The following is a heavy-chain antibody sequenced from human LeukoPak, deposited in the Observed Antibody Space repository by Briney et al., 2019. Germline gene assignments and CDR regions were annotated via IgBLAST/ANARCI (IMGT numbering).Heavy chain of an antibody. Sequence: SETLSLTCTVSGSSISSHYWSWVRQPPGKGLEWTGNVYDSESTHYKSSLKSRVTISVDTSKNQFSLRPTSVTAADTAVYYCARVLQNYYHLDVWGKGTTVTVSS. CDR2: VYDSEST. D-gene: IGHD3-3*01. CDR3: ARVLQNYYHLDV. CDR1: GSSISSHY. J-gene: IGHJ6*03. V-gene: IGHV4-59*11.